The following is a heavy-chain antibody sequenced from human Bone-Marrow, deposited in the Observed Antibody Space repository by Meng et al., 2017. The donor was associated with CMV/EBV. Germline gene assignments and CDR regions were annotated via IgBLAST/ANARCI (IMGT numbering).Heavy chain of an antibody. J-gene: IGHJ6*02. V-gene: IGHV3-13*01. Sequence: GGSLRLSCAASGFTFSSYDMHWVRQATGKGLEWVSAIGTAGDTYYPGSVKGRFTISRENAKNSLYLQMNSLRAGDTAVYYCARGFRYDFWSGYSGGGMDVWGQGTTVTVSS. CDR1: GFTFSSYD. CDR2: IGTAGDT. CDR3: ARGFRYDFWSGYSGGGMDV. D-gene: IGHD3-3*01.